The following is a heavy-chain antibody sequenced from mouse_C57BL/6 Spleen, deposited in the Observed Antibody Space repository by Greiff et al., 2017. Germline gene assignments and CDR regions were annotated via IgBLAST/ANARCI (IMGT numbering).Heavy chain of an antibody. CDR3: ARRGNYGSSYWYFDV. V-gene: IGHV1-4*01. CDR2: INPSSGYT. Sequence: VQRVESGAELARPGASVKMSCKASGYTFTSYTMHWVKQRPGQGLEWIGYINPSSGYTKYNQKFKDKATLTADKSSSTAYMQLSSLTSEDSAVYYCARRGNYGSSYWYFDVWGTGTTVTVSS. J-gene: IGHJ1*03. CDR1: GYTFTSYT. D-gene: IGHD1-1*01.